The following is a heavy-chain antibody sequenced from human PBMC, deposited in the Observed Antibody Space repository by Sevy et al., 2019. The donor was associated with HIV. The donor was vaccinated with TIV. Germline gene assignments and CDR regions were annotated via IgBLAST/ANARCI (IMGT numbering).Heavy chain of an antibody. CDR1: GFSFSYYG. Sequence: GGSLRLSCTGSGFSFSYYGIHWVRQAPGKGLDWVALISHDGINEYYEDSVKGPFTISRDNSRNTVYLEMNSLRNEDTAIYFCANAYSGSYSHSYLYALDVWGQGTTVTVSS. D-gene: IGHD1-26*01. V-gene: IGHV3-30*18. CDR3: ANAYSGSYSHSYLYALDV. J-gene: IGHJ6*02. CDR2: ISHDGINE.